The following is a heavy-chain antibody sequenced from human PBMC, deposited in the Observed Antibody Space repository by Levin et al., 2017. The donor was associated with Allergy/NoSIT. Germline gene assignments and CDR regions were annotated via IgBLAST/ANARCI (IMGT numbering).Heavy chain of an antibody. CDR1: GFIFRDYA. CDR3: IRGYSGYYAEYFYH. J-gene: IGHJ1*01. CDR2: IRNKEYGEKT. D-gene: IGHD3-22*01. V-gene: IGHV3-49*04. Sequence: GGALRLSCTVSGFIFRDYAMSWVRQAPGKGLEWVAFIRNKEYGEKTQYAASVQGRFIISRDDSTGIAYLQMNSLTIEDTAVYYCIRGYSGYYAEYFYHWGQGTVVTVSS.